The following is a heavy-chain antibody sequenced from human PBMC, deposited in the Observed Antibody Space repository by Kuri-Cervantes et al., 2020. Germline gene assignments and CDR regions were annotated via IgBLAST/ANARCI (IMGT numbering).Heavy chain of an antibody. D-gene: IGHD6-19*01. Sequence: SETLSLTCAVYGGSFSIYYWSWIRQPPGKGLEWIGEINHRGSTNYNPSLKSRVTISVDTSKNQFSLKLSSVTAADTAIYYCASPPEYSSGWYSVDVWGKGTTVTVSS. CDR3: ASPPEYSSGWYSVDV. J-gene: IGHJ6*04. CDR2: INHRGST. V-gene: IGHV4-34*01. CDR1: GGSFSIYY.